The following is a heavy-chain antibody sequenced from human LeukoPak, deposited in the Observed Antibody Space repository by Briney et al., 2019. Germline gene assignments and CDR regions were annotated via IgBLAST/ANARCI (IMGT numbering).Heavy chain of an antibody. Sequence: GSLRLSCAASGFTFSSYEMNWVRQAPGKGLEWIGEINHSGSTNYNPSLKSRVTISVDTSKNQFSLKLSSVTAADTAVYYCARALVPPYYYYYMDVWGKGTTVTVSS. V-gene: IGHV4-34*01. CDR1: GFTFSSYE. J-gene: IGHJ6*03. CDR2: INHSGST. CDR3: ARALVPPYYYYYMDV.